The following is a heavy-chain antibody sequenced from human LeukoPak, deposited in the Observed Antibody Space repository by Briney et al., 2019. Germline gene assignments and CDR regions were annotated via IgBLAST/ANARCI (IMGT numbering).Heavy chain of an antibody. V-gene: IGHV5-51*01. Sequence: GESLKISCKGSGYSFSTYWIALVRQVPGKGLEWMGIIYPGDSDTRYSPSFQGQVTISADKSISTAYLQWSSLKASDTAMYYCARVRGQLDYWGQGTLVTVSS. CDR3: ARVRGQLDY. CDR1: GYSFSTYW. CDR2: IYPGDSDT. D-gene: IGHD3-10*01. J-gene: IGHJ4*02.